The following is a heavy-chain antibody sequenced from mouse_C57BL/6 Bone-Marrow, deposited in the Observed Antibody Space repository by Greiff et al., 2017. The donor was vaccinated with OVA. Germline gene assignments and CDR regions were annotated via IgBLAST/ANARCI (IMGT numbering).Heavy chain of an antibody. D-gene: IGHD2-4*01. Sequence: VKLVESGPGLVAPSQSLSITCTVSGFSLTSYGVDWVRQPPGKGLEWLGVIWGGGSTNYNSALMSRLSISKDNSKSQVFLKMNSLQTDDTAMYYWAKHYYDCDGAAYYAMDYWGQGTTVTVSS. V-gene: IGHV2-9*01. CDR2: IWGGGST. CDR1: GFSLTSYG. CDR3: AKHYYDCDGAAYYAMDY. J-gene: IGHJ4*01.